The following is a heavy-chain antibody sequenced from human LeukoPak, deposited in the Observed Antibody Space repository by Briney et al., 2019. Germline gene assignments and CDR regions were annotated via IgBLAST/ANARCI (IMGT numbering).Heavy chain of an antibody. Sequence: GGSLRLSCAASGFTLSSNYMSWVRQAPGKGLEWVSVIYSGGSTYYADSVKGRFTISRENSKNTLYVQMTSLRAEDTAVYYCARGRGLFDYWGQGTLVTVSS. CDR3: ARGRGLFDY. J-gene: IGHJ4*02. V-gene: IGHV3-53*01. CDR2: IYSGGST. CDR1: GFTLSSNY.